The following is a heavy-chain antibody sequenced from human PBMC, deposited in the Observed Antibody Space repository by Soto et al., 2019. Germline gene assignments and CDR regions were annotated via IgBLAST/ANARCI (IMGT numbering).Heavy chain of an antibody. V-gene: IGHV3-30*03. Sequence: QVRLVESGGGVVQPGRSLRLSCAASGFTFSSYGMHWVRQAPGKGLEWVAVISYDGSNKYYADSVKGRFTISRDNSKNTLYLQMNSLRAEDTAVYYCVADYVATDTFDIWGQGTMVTVSS. CDR1: GFTFSSYG. D-gene: IGHD3-10*02. J-gene: IGHJ3*02. CDR3: VADYVATDTFDI. CDR2: ISYDGSNK.